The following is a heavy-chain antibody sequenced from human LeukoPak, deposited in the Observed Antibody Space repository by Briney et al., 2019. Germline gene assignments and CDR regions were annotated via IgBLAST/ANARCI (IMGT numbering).Heavy chain of an antibody. D-gene: IGHD6-19*01. CDR2: IYYSGRT. CDR3: ARDHSSGHFDH. Sequence: SETLSLTCTVSGGSISSYYWSWVRQPPGKGLEWIGYIYYSGRTNFNPSRKSRVTKSIEKSKKQFSLKLSIVTAADTAVYYCARDHSSGHFDHWGQGTLVTVSS. CDR1: GGSISSYY. J-gene: IGHJ4*02. V-gene: IGHV4-59*01.